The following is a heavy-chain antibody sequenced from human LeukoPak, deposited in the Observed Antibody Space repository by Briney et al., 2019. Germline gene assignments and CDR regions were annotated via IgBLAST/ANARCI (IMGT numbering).Heavy chain of an antibody. Sequence: SETLSLTCSVSGGSISSYYWTWIRQPPGKGLEWIGYIYYTGSIVYSPSLKSRVTISVDTSKNQFSLKLSSVTAADTAVYYCARHRDHYYDSSGRRSVGDWFDPWGQGTLVTVSS. CDR1: GGSISSYY. J-gene: IGHJ5*02. D-gene: IGHD3-22*01. CDR3: ARHRDHYYDSSGRRSVGDWFDP. CDR2: IYYTGSI. V-gene: IGHV4-59*08.